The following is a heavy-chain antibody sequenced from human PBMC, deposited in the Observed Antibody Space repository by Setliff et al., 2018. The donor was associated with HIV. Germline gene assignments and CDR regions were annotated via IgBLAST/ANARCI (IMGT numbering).Heavy chain of an antibody. CDR2: IYPGNSAA. Sequence: GESLKISCKGSGDSFTRQWIGWVRQMPGKGLEWMGIIYPGNSAARYSPSFQGQVTISVDKSITTAYLQWSSLRASDSAMYYCARRASKASLDYWGQGTLVTVSS. CDR1: GDSFTRQW. J-gene: IGHJ4*02. V-gene: IGHV5-51*01. CDR3: ARRASKASLDY.